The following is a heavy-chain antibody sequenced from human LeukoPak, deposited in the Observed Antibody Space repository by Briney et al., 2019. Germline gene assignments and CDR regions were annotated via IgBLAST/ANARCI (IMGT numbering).Heavy chain of an antibody. CDR2: IYYSGST. V-gene: IGHV4-31*03. J-gene: IGHJ4*02. D-gene: IGHD6-13*01. CDR3: ARSLVGAAAGPFDY. CDR1: GGSISSGGYY. Sequence: SETLSLTCTVSGGSISSGGYYWSWIRQHPGKGLEWIGYIYYSGSTYYNPSLKSRVTISVDTSKNQFSLKLSSVTAADTAVYYCARSLVGAAAGPFDYWGQGTLVTVSS.